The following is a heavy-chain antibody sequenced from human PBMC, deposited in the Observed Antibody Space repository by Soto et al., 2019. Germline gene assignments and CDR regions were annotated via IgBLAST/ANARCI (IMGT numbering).Heavy chain of an antibody. Sequence: QVQLVQSGAEVKKPGASLQVSCRASGYTFTSYGIAWVRQAPGQGLEWLGWINIHKGNANFAQKVQGRVTMTKDTSTSTAYMELTSPTSDYTAVYYCARVGAYPSVGTGYMAYFDYWGQGTLVIVS. V-gene: IGHV1-18*01. D-gene: IGHD2-8*02. CDR1: GYTFTSYG. CDR3: ARVGAYPSVGTGYMAYFDY. J-gene: IGHJ4*02. CDR2: INIHKGNA.